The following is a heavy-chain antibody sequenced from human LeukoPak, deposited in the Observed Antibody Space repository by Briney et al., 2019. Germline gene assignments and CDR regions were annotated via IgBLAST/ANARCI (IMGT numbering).Heavy chain of an antibody. J-gene: IGHJ4*02. CDR3: ASVIQLGHYFDY. D-gene: IGHD5-18*01. CDR2: IKQDGSEK. V-gene: IGHV3-7*03. Sequence: GGSLRLSCAASGFTFSSYAMSWVRQAPGKGLEWVANIKQDGSEKYYVDSVKGRFTISRDNAKNSLYLQMNSLRAKDTAVYYCASVIQLGHYFDYWGQGTLVTVSS. CDR1: GFTFSSYA.